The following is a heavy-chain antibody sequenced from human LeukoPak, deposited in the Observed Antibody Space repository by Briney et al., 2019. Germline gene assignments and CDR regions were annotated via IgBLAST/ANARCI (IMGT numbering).Heavy chain of an antibody. CDR1: GFTFDDYG. D-gene: IGHD4-17*01. CDR2: LKRNGGST. CDR3: ASGLGYGDYAFDF. J-gene: IGHJ4*02. V-gene: IGHV3-20*04. Sequence: GGSLRLSCAASGFTFDDYGMAWVRQAPGKGLEWVSGLKRNGGSTGYAESVKGRFTISRDNTKNYLYLQMNSLRAEDTALYYCASGLGYGDYAFDFWGQGTQVTVSS.